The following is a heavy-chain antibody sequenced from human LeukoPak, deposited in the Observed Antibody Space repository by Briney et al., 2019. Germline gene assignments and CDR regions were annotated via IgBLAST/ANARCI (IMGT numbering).Heavy chain of an antibody. Sequence: SETLSLTCTVSGGSISSGGYYWSWIRQHPGKGLEWIGYIYYSGSAYYNPSLKSRVTISVDTSKNQFSLKLSSVTAADTAVYYCARDEVHGFDPWGQGTLVTVSS. CDR3: ARDEVHGFDP. J-gene: IGHJ5*02. CDR1: GGSISSGGYY. D-gene: IGHD1-1*01. V-gene: IGHV4-31*03. CDR2: IYYSGSA.